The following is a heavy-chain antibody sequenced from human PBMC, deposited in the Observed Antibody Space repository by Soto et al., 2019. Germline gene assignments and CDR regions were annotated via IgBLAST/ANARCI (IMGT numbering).Heavy chain of an antibody. J-gene: IGHJ5*01. Sequence: SETPSLTRTAYGGSISSNYRTWIRQPPGKGLEWIGYVYNSVSTNYNPSLKRRLTISEHTSNSQFSLKVNSMPAADTAVYYCARYRGEALAGYTPDSSGKSMCFTDS. CDR1: GGSISSNY. CDR2: VYNSVST. V-gene: IGHV4-59*01. CDR3: ARYRGEALAGYTPDSSGKSMCFTDS. D-gene: IGHD2-21*01.